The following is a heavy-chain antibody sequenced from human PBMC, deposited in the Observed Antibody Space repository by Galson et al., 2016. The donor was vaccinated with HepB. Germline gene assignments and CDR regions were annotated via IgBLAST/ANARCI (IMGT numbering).Heavy chain of an antibody. J-gene: IGHJ6*03. CDR2: INPNSGGT. CDR1: GYTFTGYY. D-gene: IGHD6-13*01. CDR3: ARFRQLVHGRNYFYYYMDV. Sequence: SVKVFCKASGYTFTGYYMHWVRQAPGQGLEWMGWINPNSGGTNYAQKFQGWVTMTRDTSISTAYMELSRLRSDDTAVYYCARFRQLVHGRNYFYYYMDVWGKGTTVTVSS. V-gene: IGHV1-2*04.